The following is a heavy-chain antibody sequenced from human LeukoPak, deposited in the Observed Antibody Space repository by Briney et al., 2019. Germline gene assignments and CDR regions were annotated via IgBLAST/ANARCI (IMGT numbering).Heavy chain of an antibody. J-gene: IGHJ4*02. CDR3: AKWGDFDILTGYYVSDF. V-gene: IGHV3-23*01. CDR1: GFTFSNYA. D-gene: IGHD3-9*01. Sequence: GGSLGLSCVASGFTFSNYAMSWVRQAPGKRLEWVSAVTGRGGSTYYADSVKGRFTISRDNSRNTLFLQMNSLRAEDTAIYYCAKWGDFDILTGYYVSDFWGQGTLVTVSS. CDR2: VTGRGGST.